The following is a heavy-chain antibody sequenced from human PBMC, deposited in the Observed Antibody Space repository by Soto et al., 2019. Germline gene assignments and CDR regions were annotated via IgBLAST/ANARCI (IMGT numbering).Heavy chain of an antibody. CDR2: INPSGGST. CDR1: GYTFTSYY. Sequence: GASVKVSCKASGYTFTSYYMHWVRQAPGQGLEWMGIINPSGGSTSYAQKFQGRVTMTRDTSTSTVYMELSSLRFEDTAVYYCARGRNDSSGWATKPYYYYYGMDVWGQGTTVTVSS. J-gene: IGHJ6*02. CDR3: ARGRNDSSGWATKPYYYYYGMDV. V-gene: IGHV1-46*01. D-gene: IGHD6-19*01.